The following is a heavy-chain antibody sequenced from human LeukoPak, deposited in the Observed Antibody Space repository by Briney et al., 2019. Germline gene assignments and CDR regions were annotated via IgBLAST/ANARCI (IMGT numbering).Heavy chain of an antibody. D-gene: IGHD6-19*01. CDR1: GYTFTSYG. J-gene: IGHJ4*02. CDR2: ISAYNGNT. Sequence: ASVKVSCKASGYTFTSYGISWVRQAPGQGLEWMGWISAYNGNTNYAQKLQGRVTMTTDTSTSTAYMELRSLGSDDTAVYYCARDRARYSSGWEDYWGQGTLVTVSS. V-gene: IGHV1-18*01. CDR3: ARDRARYSSGWEDY.